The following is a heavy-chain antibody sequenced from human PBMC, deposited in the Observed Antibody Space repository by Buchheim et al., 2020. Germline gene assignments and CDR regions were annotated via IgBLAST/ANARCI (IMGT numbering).Heavy chain of an antibody. CDR1: GGSFSGYY. D-gene: IGHD3-22*01. CDR3: ARGRGYYDSSGYYRPFDY. V-gene: IGHV4-34*01. Sequence: QVQLQQWGAGLLKPSETLSLTCAVYGGSFSGYYWSWIRQPPGKGLEWVGEINHSGSTNYNPSLKSRVTISVDKSKKQFSPKLSSVTAADTAVYYCARGRGYYDSSGYYRPFDYWGQGTL. CDR2: INHSGST. J-gene: IGHJ4*02.